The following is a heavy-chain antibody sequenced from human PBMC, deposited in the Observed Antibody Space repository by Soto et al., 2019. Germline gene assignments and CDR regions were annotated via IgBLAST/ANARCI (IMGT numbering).Heavy chain of an antibody. J-gene: IGHJ4*02. CDR1: GYSFISYW. CDR2: IYPGDSDT. Sequence: GVSLKISCKGSGYSFISYWIGWVRQMPGKGLEWMGIIYPGDSDTRYSPSFQGQVTISADKSISTAYLQWSRLKASDTAMYYCARQLELRWAIDYWGQGTLVTVSS. CDR3: ARQLELRWAIDY. V-gene: IGHV5-51*01. D-gene: IGHD1-7*01.